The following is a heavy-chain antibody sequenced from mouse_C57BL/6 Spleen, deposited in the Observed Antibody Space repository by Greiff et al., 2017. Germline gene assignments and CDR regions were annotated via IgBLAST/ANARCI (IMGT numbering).Heavy chain of an antibody. V-gene: IGHV5-17*01. J-gene: IGHJ3*01. CDR2: ISSGSSTI. D-gene: IGHD2-4*01. CDR1: GFTFSDYG. Sequence: DVMLVESGGGLVKPGGSLKLSCAASGFTFSDYGMHWVRQAPEKGLEWVAYISSGSSTIYYADTVKGRFTISRDNAKNTLFLQMTSLRSEDTAMYYCARFYDYDAWFAYWGQGTLVTVSA. CDR3: ARFYDYDAWFAY.